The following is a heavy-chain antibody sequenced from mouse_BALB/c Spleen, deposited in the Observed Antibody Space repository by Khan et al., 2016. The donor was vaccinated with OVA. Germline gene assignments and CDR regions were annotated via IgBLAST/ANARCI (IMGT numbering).Heavy chain of an antibody. Sequence: VQLQQSGAELARPGASVKLSCKASGYIFTDYNINWMRQRTGQGLEWIGEIYPGSDNTYYNERFKGKATLTVDKSSSTAYMHLSSLTSEDSAGYFCTREWAAWFPYWGQGTLVTVSA. V-gene: IGHV1-77*01. CDR2: IYPGSDNT. CDR3: TREWAAWFPY. CDR1: GYIFTDYN. J-gene: IGHJ3*01.